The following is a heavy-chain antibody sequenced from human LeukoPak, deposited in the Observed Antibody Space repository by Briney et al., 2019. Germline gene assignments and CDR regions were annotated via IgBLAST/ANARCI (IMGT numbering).Heavy chain of an antibody. CDR1: GFTFSTFA. CDR2: ITGSGPYI. J-gene: IGHJ4*02. D-gene: IGHD3-22*01. V-gene: IGHV3-21*06. CDR3: ARLYQHDSSTYRPVDY. Sequence: GGSLRLSCAASGFTFSTFAMHWVRLSPEKGLEWVSSITGSGPYILYADSVKRRFTISRDNTKNLLYLEMNSLRAEDTAVYYCARLYQHDSSTYRPVDYWGQGTLVSVSS.